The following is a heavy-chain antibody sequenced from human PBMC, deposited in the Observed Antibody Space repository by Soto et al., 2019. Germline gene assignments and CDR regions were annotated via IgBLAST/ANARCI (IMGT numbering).Heavy chain of an antibody. Sequence: PGESLKISCAPSGFTFRSYGMHWVRQAPGKGLEWLAVISNDGTKKFFADSVKGRLTLSRDNARNTLYLQINSLRAEGTAVYFCGKDTLDCSGGDCPLFYYYGMDVWGQGTTVTVSS. CDR1: GFTFRSYG. V-gene: IGHV3-30*18. CDR2: ISNDGTKK. J-gene: IGHJ6*02. CDR3: GKDTLDCSGGDCPLFYYYGMDV. D-gene: IGHD2-15*01.